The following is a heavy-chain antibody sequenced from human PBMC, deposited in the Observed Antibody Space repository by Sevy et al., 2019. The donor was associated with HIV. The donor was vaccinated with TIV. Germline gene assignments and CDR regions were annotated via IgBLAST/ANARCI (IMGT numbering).Heavy chain of an antibody. CDR1: GFTFSSHW. CDR3: ARGQVLRFLEWPTYGMDV. V-gene: IGHV3-74*01. Sequence: VGSLRLSCAASGFTFSSHWMFWVRQAPGKGLVWVSHINSHGTITNYADSVKGRFTISRDNAKNTVYLQINSLRAEDTAVYYCARGQVLRFLEWPTYGMDVWGQGTTVTVSS. CDR2: INSHGTIT. J-gene: IGHJ6*02. D-gene: IGHD3-3*01.